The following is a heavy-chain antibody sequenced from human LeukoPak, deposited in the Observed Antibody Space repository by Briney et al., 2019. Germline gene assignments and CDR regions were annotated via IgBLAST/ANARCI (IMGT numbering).Heavy chain of an antibody. CDR1: GFTFSSYG. V-gene: IGHV3-33*01. CDR2: IWYDGSNK. J-gene: IGHJ4*02. CDR3: ARGRYYYDSSGYYSY. Sequence: PGGSQRLSCAASGFTFSSYGMHWVRQAPGKGLEWVAVIWYDGSNKYYADSVKGRFTISRDNSKNTLYLQMNSLRAEDTAVYYCARGRYYYDSSGYYSYWGQGTLVTVSS. D-gene: IGHD3-22*01.